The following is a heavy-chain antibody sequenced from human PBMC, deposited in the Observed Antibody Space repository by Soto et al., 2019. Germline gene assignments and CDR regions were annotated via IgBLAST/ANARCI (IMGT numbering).Heavy chain of an antibody. Sequence: ASVKVSCKASGYTFTSYGISWVRQAPGQGLEWMGWISAYNGNTNYAQKLQGRVTMTTDTSTSTAYMELRSLRSDDTAVYYCGREDVVVDAFDIWGQGTMVTVSS. D-gene: IGHD2-21*01. CDR3: GREDVVVDAFDI. J-gene: IGHJ3*02. V-gene: IGHV1-18*01. CDR1: GYTFTSYG. CDR2: ISAYNGNT.